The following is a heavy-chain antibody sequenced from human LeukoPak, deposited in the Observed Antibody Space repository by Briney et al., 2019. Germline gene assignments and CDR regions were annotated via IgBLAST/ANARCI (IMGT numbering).Heavy chain of an antibody. CDR1: GFTFSSYG. CDR3: AKDLYPSITMIVITGRYYFDY. J-gene: IGHJ4*02. V-gene: IGHV3-30*18. D-gene: IGHD3-22*01. CDR2: ISYDGSNK. Sequence: GGSLRLSCAASGFTFSSYGMHWVRQAPGKGLEWVAVISYDGSNKYYADSVKGRFTISRDNSKNTLYLQMNSLRAEDTAVYYCAKDLYPSITMIVITGRYYFDYWGQGTLVTVSS.